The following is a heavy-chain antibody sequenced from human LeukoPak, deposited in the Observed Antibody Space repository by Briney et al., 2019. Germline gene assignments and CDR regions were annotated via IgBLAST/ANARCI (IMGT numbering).Heavy chain of an antibody. CDR1: GYTFTGYY. CDR3: AKTYYYGSGSSIPIDY. J-gene: IGHJ4*02. Sequence: ASVKVSCKASGYTFTGYYMHWVRQAPGQGLEWMGWINPNSGGTNYAQKFQGRVTMTRDTSISTAYMELSRLRSDDTAVYYCAKTYYYGSGSSIPIDYWGQGTLVTVSS. V-gene: IGHV1-2*02. D-gene: IGHD3-10*01. CDR2: INPNSGGT.